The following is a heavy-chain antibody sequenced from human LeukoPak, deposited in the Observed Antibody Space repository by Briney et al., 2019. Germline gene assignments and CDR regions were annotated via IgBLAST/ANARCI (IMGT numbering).Heavy chain of an antibody. D-gene: IGHD3-10*01. V-gene: IGHV3-7*04. CDR3: TRDALFGSGRTHLDF. CDR1: EFTFNRYW. J-gene: IGHJ4*02. Sequence: GGSLRLSCAASEFTFNRYWMSWVREAPGKGLEWVANIKHDGSEAHYVDSVKGRFTISRDNAKNSLSLQMNSLNVDDTGVYFCTRDALFGSGRTHLDFWSQGTLVSVSS. CDR2: IKHDGSEA.